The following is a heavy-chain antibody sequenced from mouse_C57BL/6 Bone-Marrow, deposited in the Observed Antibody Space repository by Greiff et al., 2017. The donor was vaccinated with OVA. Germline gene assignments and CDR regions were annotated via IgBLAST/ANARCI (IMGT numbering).Heavy chain of an antibody. CDR1: GFNIKDDY. J-gene: IGHJ3*01. V-gene: IGHV14-4*01. Sequence: VQLQQSGAELVRPGASVKLSCTASGFNIKDDYMHWVKQRPEQGLEWIGWIDPENGDTEYASKFQGKATITADTSSNTAYLQLSSLTSEDTAVYYCTTPLYGSSYVGFAYWGQGTLVTVSA. CDR3: TTPLYGSSYVGFAY. D-gene: IGHD1-1*01. CDR2: IDPENGDT.